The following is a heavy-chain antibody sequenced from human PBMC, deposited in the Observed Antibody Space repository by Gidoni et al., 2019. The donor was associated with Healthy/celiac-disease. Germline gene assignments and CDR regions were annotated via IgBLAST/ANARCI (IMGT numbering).Heavy chain of an antibody. CDR2: IYYSGST. CDR3: ARPYYYDSSGYGGESDY. J-gene: IGHJ4*02. CDR1: GGSISSSSYY. Sequence: QLQLQESGPGLVKPSETLSLTCTVSGGSISSSSYYWGWIRQPPGKGLEWIGSIYYSGSTYYNPSLKSRVTISVDTSKNQFSLKLSPVTAADTAVYYCARPYYYDSSGYGGESDYWGQGTLVTVSS. V-gene: IGHV4-39*01. D-gene: IGHD3-22*01.